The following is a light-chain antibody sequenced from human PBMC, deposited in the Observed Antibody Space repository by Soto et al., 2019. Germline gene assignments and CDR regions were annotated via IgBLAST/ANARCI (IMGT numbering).Light chain of an antibody. CDR3: QQYGSSPRT. J-gene: IGKJ1*01. CDR1: QSVSSSS. Sequence: EIVLTQSPGTLSLSPGERATLSCRASQSVSSSSLAWYQQKPGQAPRLLILGASTRASGIPAKFSGSGSGTDFTLTISRLEPEDFAVYYCQQYGSSPRTFGQGTKVDIK. V-gene: IGKV3-20*01. CDR2: GAS.